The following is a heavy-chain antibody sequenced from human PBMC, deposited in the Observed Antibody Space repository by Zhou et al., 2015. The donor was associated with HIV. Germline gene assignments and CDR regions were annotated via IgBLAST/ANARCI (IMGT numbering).Heavy chain of an antibody. D-gene: IGHD3-3*01. V-gene: IGHV1-69*12. Sequence: HVQLVQSGAEVKKPGSSVKVSCKASGGTFSAYGISWVRQAPGQGLEWMGGVIPMSGTTNYAQKFQGRITITADESTNTVYMDLISLRSDDTALYYCARSLGGTDGYWYFDLWGRGTLVTVSS. CDR3: ARSLGGTDGYWYFDL. J-gene: IGHJ2*01. CDR1: GGTFSAYG. CDR2: VIPMSGTT.